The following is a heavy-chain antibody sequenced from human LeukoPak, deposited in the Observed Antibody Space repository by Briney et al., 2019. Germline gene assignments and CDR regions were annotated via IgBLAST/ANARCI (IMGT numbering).Heavy chain of an antibody. D-gene: IGHD2-15*01. CDR1: GFTFSNYD. Sequence: GGSLRLSCAGSGFTFSNYDMKWVRQAPGKGLEWVAVISYDGSNKYYADSVKGRFTISRDNSKNALYLQMNSLRAEDTAVYYCAKGPVVTFDIWGQGTMVTVSS. J-gene: IGHJ3*02. CDR3: AKGPVVTFDI. CDR2: ISYDGSNK. V-gene: IGHV3-30*18.